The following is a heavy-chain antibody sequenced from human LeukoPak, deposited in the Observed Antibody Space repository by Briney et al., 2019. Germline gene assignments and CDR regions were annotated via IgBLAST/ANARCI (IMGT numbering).Heavy chain of an antibody. CDR2: ISSSSSYI. V-gene: IGHV3-21*01. CDR1: GFTFSSYA. CDR3: ARGTREYYYDSSGYLNFDY. Sequence: PGGSLRLSCAASGFTFSSYAMSWVRQAPGKGLEWVSSISSSSSYIYYADSVKGRFTISRDNAKNSLYLQMNSLRAEDTAVYYCARGTREYYYDSSGYLNFDYWGQGTLVTVSS. J-gene: IGHJ4*02. D-gene: IGHD3-22*01.